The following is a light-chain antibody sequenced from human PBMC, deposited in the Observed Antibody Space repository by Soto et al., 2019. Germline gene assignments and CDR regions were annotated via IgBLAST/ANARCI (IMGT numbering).Light chain of an antibody. CDR3: QQRSNWPPIT. Sequence: IVSAPSPATLSLSPGERAPLPCRASQSVSSYLAWFQQKSGPSPRLLMYDASNRATGIPARFSGSGSGTDFTLTISSLEPEDFVVYYGQQRSNWPPITFGQGTQLDIK. CDR2: DAS. V-gene: IGKV3-11*01. J-gene: IGKJ5*01. CDR1: QSVSSY.